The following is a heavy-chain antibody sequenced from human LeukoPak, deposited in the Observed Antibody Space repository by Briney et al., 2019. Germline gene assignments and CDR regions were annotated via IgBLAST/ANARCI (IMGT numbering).Heavy chain of an antibody. CDR3: ARVRAMVRGDPIPPYYYYYMDV. CDR1: GFTVSSNY. J-gene: IGHJ6*03. V-gene: IGHV3-53*01. D-gene: IGHD3-10*01. CDR2: IYSGGST. Sequence: PGGSLRLSCAASGFTVSSNYMSWVRQAPGKGLEWVSVIYSGGSTYYADSVKGRFTISRDNSKNTLYLQMNSLRAEDTAVYYCARVRAMVRGDPIPPYYYYYMDVWGKGTTVTISS.